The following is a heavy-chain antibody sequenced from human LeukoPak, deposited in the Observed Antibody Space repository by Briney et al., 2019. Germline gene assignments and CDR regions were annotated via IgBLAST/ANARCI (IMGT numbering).Heavy chain of an antibody. J-gene: IGHJ3*01. Sequence: GGALRLSCSASGFTFRSYPMHWVRQAPRKGLEYVSAISSNGGSTYYPDSVKGRFTISRDNSKNTVYLQMSSLRPEDTAVYYCVKGGIYKAFDFWGQGTMVTVSS. CDR1: GFTFRSYP. V-gene: IGHV3-64D*09. CDR3: VKGGIYKAFDF. CDR2: ISSNGGST. D-gene: IGHD3-16*01.